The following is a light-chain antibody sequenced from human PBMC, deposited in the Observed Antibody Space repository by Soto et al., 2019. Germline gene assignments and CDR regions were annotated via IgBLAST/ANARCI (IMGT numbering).Light chain of an antibody. CDR1: QNINFN. J-gene: IGKJ4*01. CDR3: QQYHNWPPLT. Sequence: ETLMTQSPATLSASPGERVTLSRRASQNINFNLAWYQQKPGQAPRVLIYGASSRASGIPDRFSGSGSGTDFTLTISRLEHDDFAFYYCQQYHNWPPLTFGGGTRVEIK. CDR2: GAS. V-gene: IGKV3D-15*01.